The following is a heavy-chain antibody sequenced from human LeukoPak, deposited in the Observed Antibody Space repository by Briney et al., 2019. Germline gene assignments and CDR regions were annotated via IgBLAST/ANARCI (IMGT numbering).Heavy chain of an antibody. J-gene: IGHJ4*02. Sequence: GGSLRLSCAASGFTFSNAWMSWVRQAPGKGLEWVGRIKSKTDGGTTDYAAPVKGRFTISRDDSKNTLYLQMNSLKTEDTAVYYCTTDPNRGSSKPGFDYWGQGTLVTVSS. CDR2: IKSKTDGGTT. CDR1: GFTFSNAW. V-gene: IGHV3-15*01. D-gene: IGHD1-26*01. CDR3: TTDPNRGSSKPGFDY.